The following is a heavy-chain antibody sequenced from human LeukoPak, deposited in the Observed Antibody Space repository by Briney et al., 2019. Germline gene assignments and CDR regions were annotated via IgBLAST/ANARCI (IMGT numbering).Heavy chain of an antibody. Sequence: SGGSLRLSCAASGFTFSSYAVSWVRQAPGKGLEWVSAISGSGGSTYYADSVKGRFTISRDNSKNTLYLQMNSLRSEDTAVYYCARGAHYDFWSGGDFDYWGQGTLVTVSS. V-gene: IGHV3-23*01. CDR2: ISGSGGST. CDR1: GFTFSSYA. J-gene: IGHJ4*02. CDR3: ARGAHYDFWSGGDFDY. D-gene: IGHD3-3*01.